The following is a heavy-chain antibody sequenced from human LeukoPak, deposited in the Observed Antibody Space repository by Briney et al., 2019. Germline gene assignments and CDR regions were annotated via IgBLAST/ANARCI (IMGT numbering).Heavy chain of an antibody. CDR2: IYYSGST. CDR3: ARGPTKNYFDY. CDR1: GGSISSYY. Sequence: SETLSLTCTVSGGSISSYYWIWIRQPPGKGLEWVGYIYYSGSTNYNPSLKGRVTISVDMSKNQFSLKLSSVTAADTALYYCARGPTKNYFDYWGQGTLVTVSS. J-gene: IGHJ4*02. V-gene: IGHV4-59*13.